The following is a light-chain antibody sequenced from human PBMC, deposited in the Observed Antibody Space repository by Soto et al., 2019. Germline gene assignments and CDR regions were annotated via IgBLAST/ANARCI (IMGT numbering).Light chain of an antibody. J-gene: IGLJ3*02. Sequence: QSVLSQPPSVSGTPGQKVTISCSGSSSNIGRNYVFWYQQVPGTAPKLLIYSNNQRPSGVPDRFSGSKSGTSASLAISGLRSEDEADYYCAAWDDSRRGVFGGGTKLTVL. CDR3: AAWDDSRRGV. CDR2: SNN. V-gene: IGLV1-47*02. CDR1: SSNIGRNY.